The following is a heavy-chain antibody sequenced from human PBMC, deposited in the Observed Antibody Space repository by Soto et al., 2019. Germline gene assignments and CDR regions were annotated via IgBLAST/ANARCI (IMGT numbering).Heavy chain of an antibody. Sequence: EVQLLESGGGLVQPGGSLRLSCAASGFTFSNYVLSWVRQAPGKGLEWVSAISGTGGSTYYADYVKGRVTISRDNSKNKLYVQMNRLRDEHTAVYYFANEGSRVRGAHYWGQGTLVTVSS. J-gene: IGHJ4*02. D-gene: IGHD3-10*01. CDR3: ANEGSRVRGAHY. CDR2: ISGTGGST. CDR1: GFTFSNYV. V-gene: IGHV3-23*01.